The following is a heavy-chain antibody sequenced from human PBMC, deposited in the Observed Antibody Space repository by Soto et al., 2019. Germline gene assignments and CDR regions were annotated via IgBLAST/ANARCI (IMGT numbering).Heavy chain of an antibody. CDR3: AKGGRQWLVTSDFNY. CDR1: GFTFSDYA. J-gene: IGHJ4*02. CDR2: VSHDGRNT. Sequence: VQLVESGGGVVQPGRSLRLSCAASGFTFSDYAMHWVRQAPGKGLGWVAVVSHDGRNTHYADSVKGRFTNSRDSSKNRVSLEMTSLRAEDTAVYYCAKGGRQWLVTSDFNYWGQGALVTVSS. V-gene: IGHV3-30*18. D-gene: IGHD6-19*01.